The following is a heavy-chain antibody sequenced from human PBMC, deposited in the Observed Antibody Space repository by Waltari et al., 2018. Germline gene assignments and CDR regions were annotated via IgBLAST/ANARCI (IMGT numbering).Heavy chain of an antibody. V-gene: IGHV1-2*02. CDR1: GYTFPDYY. D-gene: IGHD3-9*01. CDR3: ARVSGDWLLPYYYYGMGV. J-gene: IGHJ6*02. Sequence: QVQLVQSGAEVKKPGASVKVSCKASGYTFPDYYIHWVRQAPGQGLEWMGWISPNSGGTDYAQKFQGRVTMTKDTSLSTAYMELTRLRSDDTAVYYCARVSGDWLLPYYYYGMGVWGQGTTVTVSS. CDR2: ISPNSGGT.